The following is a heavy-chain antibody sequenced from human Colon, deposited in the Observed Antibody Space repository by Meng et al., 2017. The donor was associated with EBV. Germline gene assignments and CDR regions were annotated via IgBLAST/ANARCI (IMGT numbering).Heavy chain of an antibody. CDR1: DCTLSSSNFY. Sequence: QLPLAACGPAVEKPSETLHLTCTVCDCTLSSSNFYWGGVCQPPGKGLQWIGTIYHSGRTSYNPSLQSRVTMFVDTSKNQFSLMLTSVTATDTAVYYCARRRGGSGRDCWGQGTLVTVSS. V-gene: IGHV4-39*01. CDR2: IYHSGRT. D-gene: IGHD3-10*01. CDR3: ARRRGGSGRDC. J-gene: IGHJ4*02.